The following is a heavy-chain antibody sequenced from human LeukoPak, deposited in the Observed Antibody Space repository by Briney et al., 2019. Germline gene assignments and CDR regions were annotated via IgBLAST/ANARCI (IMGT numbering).Heavy chain of an antibody. CDR2: ISSSGNYI. V-gene: IGHV3-21*01. J-gene: IGHJ4*02. CDR1: GFTFSTYN. CDR3: AAAWSNFDY. D-gene: IGHD6-25*01. Sequence: GGSLRLSCAASGFTFSTYNMTWVRQAPGKGLEWVSSISSSGNYIYYADSVKGRFTISRDNAKTSLYLQMNSLRPEDTAVYYCAAAWSNFDYWGQGILVAVSS.